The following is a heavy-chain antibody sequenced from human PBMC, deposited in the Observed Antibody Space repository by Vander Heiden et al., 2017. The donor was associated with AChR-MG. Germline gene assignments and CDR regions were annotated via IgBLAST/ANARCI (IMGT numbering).Heavy chain of an antibody. V-gene: IGHV3-9*01. D-gene: IGHD4-17*01. Sequence: EVQLVESGGGLVQPGRSLRLSCAASGFTFDDYAMHWVRQAPGKGLEWVSGISWNSGSIGYADSVKGRFTISRDNAKNSLYLQMNSLRAEDTALYYCAKDIYYGAIPAAFDIWGQGTMVTVSS. CDR2: ISWNSGSI. CDR3: AKDIYYGAIPAAFDI. CDR1: GFTFDDYA. J-gene: IGHJ3*02.